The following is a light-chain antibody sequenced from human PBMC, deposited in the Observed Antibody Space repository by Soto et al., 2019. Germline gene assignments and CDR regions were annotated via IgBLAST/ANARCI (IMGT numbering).Light chain of an antibody. CDR3: QQYGSSPS. CDR1: QRVSGGF. V-gene: IGKV3D-20*01. Sequence: DIVLTQSQATLSLSPGERATLYCGASQRVSGGFLAWYQQKPGLAPRLILYDTSFRATGIPDRFSGSGSGTDFTLTISRLDPEDFAVYYCQQYGSSPSFGQGTKVEIK. CDR2: DTS. J-gene: IGKJ1*01.